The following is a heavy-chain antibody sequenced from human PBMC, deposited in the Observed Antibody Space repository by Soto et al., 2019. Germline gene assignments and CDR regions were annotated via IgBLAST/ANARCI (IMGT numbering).Heavy chain of an antibody. CDR2: ISYDGSNK. J-gene: IGHJ6*02. CDR1: GFTFSSYG. V-gene: IGHV3-30*18. CDR3: AKVTYNYYYYGMDV. D-gene: IGHD2-2*02. Sequence: GGSLRLSCAASGFTFSSYGMHWVRQAPGKGLEWVAVISYDGSNKYYADSVRGRFTISRDNSKNTLYLQMNSLRAEDTAVYYCAKVTYNYYYYGMDVWGQGTTVTVSS.